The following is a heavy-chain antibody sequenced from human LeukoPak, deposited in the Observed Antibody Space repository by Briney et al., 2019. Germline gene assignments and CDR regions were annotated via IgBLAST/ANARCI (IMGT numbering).Heavy chain of an antibody. D-gene: IGHD3-3*01. CDR2: INHSGSI. CDR1: GGSFSGYY. CDR3: ARVDDFAYYFDY. V-gene: IGHV4-34*01. Sequence: SETLSLTCAVYGGSFSGYYWSWIRQPPGKGLEWIGEINHSGSINYNPSLKSRVTISVDTSKNQFSLKLSSVTAADTAVYYCARVDDFAYYFDYWGQGTLVTVSS. J-gene: IGHJ4*02.